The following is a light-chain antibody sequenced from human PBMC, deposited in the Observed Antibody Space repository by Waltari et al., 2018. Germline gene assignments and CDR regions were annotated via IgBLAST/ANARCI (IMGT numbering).Light chain of an antibody. CDR1: RSDVGGYDY. CDR2: DVS. V-gene: IGLV2-14*03. J-gene: IGLJ2*01. Sequence: QSALTQPASVSGSPGQSITISCTVTRSDVGGYDYVPWDQQHPGKARKLMIYDVSNRPSGVSNRFSGSKSGNTASLTISGLQAEDEADYYCSSYTSITPVVFGGGTRLTVL. CDR3: SSYTSITPVV.